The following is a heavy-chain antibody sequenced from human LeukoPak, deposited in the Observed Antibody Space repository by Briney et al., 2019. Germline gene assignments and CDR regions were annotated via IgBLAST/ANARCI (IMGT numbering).Heavy chain of an antibody. J-gene: IGHJ6*02. CDR2: IGTAGDT. CDR3: ARVSRGWSGYYYYGMDV. V-gene: IGHV3-13*01. Sequence: GGSLRLSCAASGFTFSSYDMHWVRQAPGKGLEWVSAIGTAGDTYYPGSVKGRFTISRENAKNSLYLQMNSLRAGDTAVYYCARVSRGWSGYYYYGMDVWGQGTTVTVSS. CDR1: GFTFSSYD. D-gene: IGHD3-22*01.